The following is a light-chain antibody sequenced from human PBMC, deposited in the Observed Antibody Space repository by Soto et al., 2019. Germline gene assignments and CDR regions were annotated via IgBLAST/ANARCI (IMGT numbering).Light chain of an antibody. CDR3: QQYGSSPET. J-gene: IGKJ1*01. V-gene: IGKV3-20*01. CDR1: QSVSGN. CDR2: GAS. Sequence: EIVMTQSPATLSVSPGERATLSCRASQSVSGNLAWYQQRPGQAPRLLIYGASIRATGIPDRFSGSGSGTDFTLSISRLEPEDFAVYYCQQYGSSPETLGQGTKVDIK.